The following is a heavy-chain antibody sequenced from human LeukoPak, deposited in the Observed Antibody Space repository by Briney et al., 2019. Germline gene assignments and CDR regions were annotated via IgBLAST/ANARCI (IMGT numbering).Heavy chain of an antibody. J-gene: IGHJ3*02. D-gene: IGHD6-19*01. V-gene: IGHV1-69*05. CDR3: ARDRTLLGLSPKDDAFDI. CDR1: GGTFSSYA. Sequence: SVNVSCKASGGTFSSYAISWVRQAPGQGLEWMGGIIPIFGTATYAQKFQGRVTITTDESTSTAYMELSSLRSEDTAVYYCARDRTLLGLSPKDDAFDIWGQGTMVTVSS. CDR2: IIPIFGTA.